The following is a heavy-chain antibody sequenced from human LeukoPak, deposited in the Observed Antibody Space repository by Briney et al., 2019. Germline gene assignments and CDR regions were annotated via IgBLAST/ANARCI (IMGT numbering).Heavy chain of an antibody. D-gene: IGHD4-17*01. V-gene: IGHV3-23*01. CDR1: GFTFSSYA. CDR2: ISGSGGST. Sequence: PGGSLRLPCAASGFTFSSYAMSWARQAPGKGLEWVSAISGSGGSTYYADSVKGRFTISRDNSKNTLYLQMNSLRAEDTAVYYCAKVSPYGDYVDYWGQGTLVTVSS. CDR3: AKVSPYGDYVDY. J-gene: IGHJ4*02.